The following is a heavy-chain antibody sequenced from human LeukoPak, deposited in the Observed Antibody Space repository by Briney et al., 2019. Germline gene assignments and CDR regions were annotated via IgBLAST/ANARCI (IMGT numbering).Heavy chain of an antibody. J-gene: IGHJ4*02. CDR3: ARDAGAPVY. D-gene: IGHD1-26*01. V-gene: IGHV4-34*01. CDR1: GGSFSGYY. Sequence: SETLSLTCAVYGGSFSGYYWSWIRQPPGKGLEWIGEINHSGSTNYNPSLKSRVTISVDTSNNQFSLKLSSVTAADTAVYYCARDAGAPVYWGQGTLVTVSS. CDR2: INHSGST.